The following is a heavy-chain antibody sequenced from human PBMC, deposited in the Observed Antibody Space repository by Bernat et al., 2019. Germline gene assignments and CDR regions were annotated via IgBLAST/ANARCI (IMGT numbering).Heavy chain of an antibody. V-gene: IGHV2-70*15. Sequence: QVTLRESGPALVKPTQTLTLTCTFSGFSLSTSGMCVSWIRQPPGKALEWLARIDWDDDKYYSTSLKTRLTISKDTSKNQVVLTMTNMEPVDTATYYCARTDGELLAFAFDYWGQGTLVTVSS. J-gene: IGHJ4*02. CDR1: GFSLSTSGMC. CDR3: ARTDGELLAFAFDY. D-gene: IGHD3-10*01. CDR2: IDWDDDK.